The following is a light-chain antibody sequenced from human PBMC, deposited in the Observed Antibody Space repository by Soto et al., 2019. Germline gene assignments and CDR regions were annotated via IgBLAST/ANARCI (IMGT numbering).Light chain of an antibody. CDR1: QSVGSY. Sequence: EIVMTQSPGTVSVFPGETVTLSCRASQSVGSYLIWYQQKTGQAPRLLIYDADKRATGIPARFSASGSGTDFTLTISSLEPEDYAIYYCQQRNTWTFGQGTKVDIK. J-gene: IGKJ1*01. CDR2: DAD. V-gene: IGKV3-11*01. CDR3: QQRNTWT.